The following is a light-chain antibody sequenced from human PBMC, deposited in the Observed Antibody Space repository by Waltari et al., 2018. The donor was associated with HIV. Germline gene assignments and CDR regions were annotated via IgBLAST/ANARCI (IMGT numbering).Light chain of an antibody. Sequence: QSAPTQPAFVSGSLGQSTTFSCTGTRRDIGGYDDDSSYQQPPSEAPKIIIYDVTNRPSGISDRFSGSKSGYTASLTISGLQAEDEADYSCTSFTTTTAWVFGGGTKLTVL. J-gene: IGLJ3*02. CDR2: DVT. V-gene: IGLV2-14*03. CDR3: TSFTTTTAWV. CDR1: RRDIGGYDD.